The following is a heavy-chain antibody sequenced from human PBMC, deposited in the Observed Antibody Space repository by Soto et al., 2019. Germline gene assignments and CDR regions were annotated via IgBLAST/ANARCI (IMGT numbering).Heavy chain of an antibody. J-gene: IGHJ6*03. CDR2: IWYDGSNK. CDR1: GFTFSSYG. Sequence: QVQLVESGGGVVQPGRSLRLSCAASGFTFSSYGMHWVRQAPGKGLEWVAVIWYDGSNKYYADSVKGRFTISRDNSKNTLYLQMNSLRAEDTAVYYCARGGYSSSWYEDYYYYMDVWGKGTTVTVSS. V-gene: IGHV3-33*01. D-gene: IGHD6-13*01. CDR3: ARGGYSSSWYEDYYYYMDV.